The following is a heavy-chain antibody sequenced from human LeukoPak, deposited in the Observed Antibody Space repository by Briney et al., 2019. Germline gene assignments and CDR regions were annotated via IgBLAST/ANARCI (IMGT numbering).Heavy chain of an antibody. CDR3: AKLKYYYDSSGYYYGDRDYYFDY. J-gene: IGHJ4*02. V-gene: IGHV3-33*06. CDR1: GFTFSSYG. CDR2: IWYDGSNK. D-gene: IGHD3-22*01. Sequence: GWSLRLSCAASGFTFSSYGMHWVRQAPGKGLEWVAVIWYDGSNKYYADSVKGRFTISRDNSKNTLYLQMNSLRAEDTAVYYCAKLKYYYDSSGYYYGDRDYYFDYWGQGTLVTVSS.